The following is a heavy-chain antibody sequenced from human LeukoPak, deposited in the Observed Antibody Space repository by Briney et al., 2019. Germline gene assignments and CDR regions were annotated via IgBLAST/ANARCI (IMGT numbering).Heavy chain of an antibody. Sequence: PGGSLRLSCAACGLTFSSYGMHWLGQAPGKGLEWVAVISYDGSNKYYADSVKGRFTISRDKSKNTLYLQMNSLRAEDTAVYYCATIVATINYWGQGTLVTVSS. D-gene: IGHD5-12*01. J-gene: IGHJ4*02. CDR2: ISYDGSNK. CDR1: GLTFSSYG. CDR3: ATIVATINY. V-gene: IGHV3-30*03.